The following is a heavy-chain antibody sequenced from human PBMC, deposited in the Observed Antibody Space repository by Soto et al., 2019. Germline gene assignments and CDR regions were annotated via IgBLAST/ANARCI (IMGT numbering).Heavy chain of an antibody. CDR3: ARDRITIFGVVILHDAFDI. J-gene: IGHJ3*02. Sequence: SETLSLTCTVSGGSISSYYWSWIRQPPGKGLEWIGYIYYSGSTNYNPSLKGRVTISVDTSKNQFSLKLSSVTAADTAVYYCARDRITIFGVVILHDAFDIWGQGTMVTVSS. V-gene: IGHV4-59*01. CDR1: GGSISSYY. CDR2: IYYSGST. D-gene: IGHD3-3*01.